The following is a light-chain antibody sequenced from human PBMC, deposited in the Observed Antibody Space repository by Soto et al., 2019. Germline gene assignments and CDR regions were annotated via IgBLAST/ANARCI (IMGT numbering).Light chain of an antibody. CDR1: QCIGNA. Sequence: IQFTQAPSSLTPSVADRVTITCPASQCIGNALGWYQQKPRKPPKVLIYGASNLQRGVPPRFSGSGSGTDFTLAISSLQPEDSATYYCLQDINSPWTFGQGTKVDIK. V-gene: IGKV1-6*01. CDR2: GAS. CDR3: LQDINSPWT. J-gene: IGKJ1*01.